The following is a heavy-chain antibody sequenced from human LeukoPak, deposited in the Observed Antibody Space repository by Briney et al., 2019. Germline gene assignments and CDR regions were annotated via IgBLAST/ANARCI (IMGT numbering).Heavy chain of an antibody. CDR1: GGSISSSSYY. CDR2: IYYSGST. J-gene: IGHJ4*02. D-gene: IGHD4-17*01. Sequence: PSETLSFTCTVSGGSISSSSYYWGWIRQPPGKGLEWIGSIYYSGSTYYNPSLKSRVTISVDTSKNQFSLKLSSVTAADTAVYYCAGFNYGSHFDYWGQGTLVTVSS. CDR3: AGFNYGSHFDY. V-gene: IGHV4-39*01.